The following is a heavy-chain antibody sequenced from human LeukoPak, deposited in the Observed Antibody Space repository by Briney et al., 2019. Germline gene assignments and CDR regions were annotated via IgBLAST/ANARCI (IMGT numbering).Heavy chain of an antibody. CDR3: AKTGGSSSFLTYFDY. CDR1: GFTYSSYA. J-gene: IGHJ4*02. D-gene: IGHD6-6*01. V-gene: IGHV3-23*01. CDR2: ISNSGGKT. Sequence: GGSLRLSCAASGFTYSSYAMTWVRQAPGKGLEWVSAISNSGGKTYYADSVKGRFTISRDNSKNTLYLQMNSLRAEDTAVYYCAKTGGSSSFLTYFDYWGQGTLVTVSS.